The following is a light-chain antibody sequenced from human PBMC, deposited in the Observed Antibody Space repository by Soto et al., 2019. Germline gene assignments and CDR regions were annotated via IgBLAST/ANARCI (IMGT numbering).Light chain of an antibody. Sequence: MVMTQSPATLSVSPGERATLSCRASQSVSSNLAWYQQKPGQAPRLLIYGASTRATGIPARFSGSGSGTEFALTITSLQPDDSATYYCQQSYTTGYTLGQGTKVDI. CDR3: QQSYTTGYT. J-gene: IGKJ2*01. V-gene: IGKV3-15*01. CDR2: GAS. CDR1: QSVSSN.